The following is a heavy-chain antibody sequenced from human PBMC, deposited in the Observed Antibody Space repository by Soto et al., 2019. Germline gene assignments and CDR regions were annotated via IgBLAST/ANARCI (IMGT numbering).Heavy chain of an antibody. V-gene: IGHV3-7*01. CDR2: IKQDGSER. D-gene: IGHD1-1*01. CDR1: GFTFSTYW. CDR3: ARDSGTSDY. Sequence: EVQLVESGGGLVQPGRSLRLSCAASGFTFSTYWMSWVRQAPGKGLEWVANIKQDGSERYYVDSVKGRFTISRDNAKNSLYLQMNSLRAEDTAVYYCARDSGTSDYWGQGTLVTVSS. J-gene: IGHJ4*02.